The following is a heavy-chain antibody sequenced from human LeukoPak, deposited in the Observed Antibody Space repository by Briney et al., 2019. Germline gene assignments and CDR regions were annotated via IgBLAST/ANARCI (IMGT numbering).Heavy chain of an antibody. CDR2: INPNSGGT. Sequence: ASVKVSCKASGYTFTGYYMHWVRQAPGQGLEWMGWINPNSGGTNYAQKFQGRVAMTRDTSISTAYMELSRLRSDDTAVYYCAREVGIEWELLPWFDPWGQGTLVTVSS. J-gene: IGHJ5*02. D-gene: IGHD1-26*01. V-gene: IGHV1-2*02. CDR1: GYTFTGYY. CDR3: AREVGIEWELLPWFDP.